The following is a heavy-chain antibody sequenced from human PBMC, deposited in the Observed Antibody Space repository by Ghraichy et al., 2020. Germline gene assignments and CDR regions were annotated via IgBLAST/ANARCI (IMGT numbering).Heavy chain of an antibody. D-gene: IGHD2-2*02. CDR2: INPSGGST. CDR1: GYTFTSYY. J-gene: IGHJ5*02. CDR3: ARGRAQRYCSSTSCYITPPPSHLDWFDP. V-gene: IGHV1-46*01. Sequence: ASVKVSCKASGYTFTSYYMHWVRQAPGQGLEWMGIINPSGGSTSYAQKFQGRVTMTRDTSTSTVYMELSSLRSEDTAVYYCARGRAQRYCSSTSCYITPPPSHLDWFDPWGQGTLVTVSS.